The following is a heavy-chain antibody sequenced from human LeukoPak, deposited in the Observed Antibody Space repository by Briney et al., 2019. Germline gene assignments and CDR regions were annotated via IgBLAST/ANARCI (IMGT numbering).Heavy chain of an antibody. CDR3: ARGYGSGSYST. V-gene: IGHV4-4*07. D-gene: IGHD3-10*01. Sequence: SETLSLTCSISGGSIGSSYFSWIRQPAGKGLEWIGRIYTSGTTIYNPSLESRVSMSIDTATNQFSLKANSVTAADTAVYFCARGYGSGSYSTWGQGTLVSVSS. CDR1: GGSIGSSY. CDR2: IYTSGTT. J-gene: IGHJ5*02.